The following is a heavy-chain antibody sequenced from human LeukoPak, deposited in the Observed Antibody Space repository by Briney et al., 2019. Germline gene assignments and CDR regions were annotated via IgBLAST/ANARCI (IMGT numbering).Heavy chain of an antibody. CDR2: INSDGSST. Sequence: GGSLRLSCAASGFTFSSHWMHWVRQAPGKGLVWVSRINSDGSSTSYADSVKGRFTISRDNSKNTLYLQMNSLRAEDTAVYYCAKDKRSYGDYFYYYMDVWGKGTTVTVSS. J-gene: IGHJ6*03. CDR3: AKDKRSYGDYFYYYMDV. V-gene: IGHV3-74*01. D-gene: IGHD4-17*01. CDR1: GFTFSSHW.